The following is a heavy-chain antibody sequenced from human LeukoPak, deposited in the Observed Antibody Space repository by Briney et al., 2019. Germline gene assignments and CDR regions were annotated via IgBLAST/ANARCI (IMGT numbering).Heavy chain of an antibody. CDR1: GLTFSSHW. V-gene: IGHV3-23*01. CDR2: ISGSGGSI. J-gene: IGHJ4*02. CDR3: AKHKTYSSSWFDY. D-gene: IGHD6-13*01. Sequence: GGSLRLSCAASGLTFSSHWMHWVRQAPGKGLEWVSAISGSGGSIYYADSVKGRFTISRDNSKNTLYLQMNSLRAEDTAVYYCAKHKTYSSSWFDYWGQGTLVTVSS.